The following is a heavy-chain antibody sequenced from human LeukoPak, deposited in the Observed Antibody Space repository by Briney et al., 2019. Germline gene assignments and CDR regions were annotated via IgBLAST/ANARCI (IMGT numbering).Heavy chain of an antibody. J-gene: IGHJ6*03. CDR2: ISAYNGNT. V-gene: IGHV1-18*04. CDR1: GYTFTSYY. CDR3: ARTVTSISGYYYMDV. D-gene: IGHD4-17*01. Sequence: GASVKVSCKASGYTFTSYYMHWVRQAPGQGLEWMGWISAYNGNTNYAQKLQGRVTMTTDTSTSTAYMELRSLRSDDTAVYYCARTVTSISGYYYMDVWGKGTTVTISS.